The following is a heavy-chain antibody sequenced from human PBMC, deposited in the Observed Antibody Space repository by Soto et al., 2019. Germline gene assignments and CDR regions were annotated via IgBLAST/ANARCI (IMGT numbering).Heavy chain of an antibody. CDR2: IFHSEST. V-gene: IGHV4-61*01. J-gene: IGHJ6*02. Sequence: QVQLQESGPGLVKPSETLSLTCTVSAGSLSSDSYYWSWIRQPPGKGLEWIGYIFHSESTNYNPSLKSRVIMSVDTSKKQFSLKLTSVTAADTAVYYCARGLVRGVGPYYYYGLDVWGQGTTVTVSS. CDR3: ARGLVRGVGPYYYYGLDV. D-gene: IGHD3-10*01. CDR1: AGSLSSDSYY.